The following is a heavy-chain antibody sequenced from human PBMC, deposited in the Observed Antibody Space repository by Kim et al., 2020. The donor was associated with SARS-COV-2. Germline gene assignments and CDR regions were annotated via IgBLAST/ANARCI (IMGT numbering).Heavy chain of an antibody. Sequence: SETLSLTCTVSGGSISSYYWSWIRQPPGKGLEWIGYIYYSGSTNYNPSLKSRVTISVDTSKNQFSLKLSSVTAADTAVYYCARAETYYDFWSGYSGKTYYFDYWGQGTLVTVSS. D-gene: IGHD3-3*01. CDR1: GGSISSYY. CDR3: ARAETYYDFWSGYSGKTYYFDY. J-gene: IGHJ4*02. V-gene: IGHV4-59*01. CDR2: IYYSGST.